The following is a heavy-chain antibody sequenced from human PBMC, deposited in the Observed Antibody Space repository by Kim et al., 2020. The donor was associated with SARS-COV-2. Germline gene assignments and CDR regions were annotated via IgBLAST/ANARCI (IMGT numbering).Heavy chain of an antibody. Sequence: GGSLRLSCAASGFTFSSYGMHWVRQAPGKGLEWVAVISYDGSNKYYADSVKGRFTISRDNSKNTLYLQMNSLRAEDTAVYYCAKAYYDILTGYSYFDYWGQGTLVTVSS. V-gene: IGHV3-30*18. CDR2: ISYDGSNK. D-gene: IGHD3-9*01. J-gene: IGHJ4*02. CDR3: AKAYYDILTGYSYFDY. CDR1: GFTFSSYG.